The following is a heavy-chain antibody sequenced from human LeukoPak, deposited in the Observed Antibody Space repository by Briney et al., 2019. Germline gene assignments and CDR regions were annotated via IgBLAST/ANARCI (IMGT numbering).Heavy chain of an antibody. V-gene: IGHV4-59*01. CDR1: GGSISSYY. CDR3: ASGRLLGWFDN. D-gene: IGHD3-16*01. CDR2: ISDSGST. Sequence: SETLSLTCTVSGGSISSYYWSWIRQPPPKRLELIGYISDSGSTNYNPSLKSRVTISVHTPKSQFSLTLSSVTAADRAVYYCASGRLLGWFDNWGQGTLVSVSS. J-gene: IGHJ5*02.